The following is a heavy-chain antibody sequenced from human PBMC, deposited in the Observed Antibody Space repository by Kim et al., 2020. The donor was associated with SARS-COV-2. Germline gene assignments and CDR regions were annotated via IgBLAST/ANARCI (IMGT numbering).Heavy chain of an antibody. D-gene: IGHD6-19*01. J-gene: IGHJ5*02. CDR2: IYYSGST. Sequence: SETLSLTCTVSGGSISSYYWSWIRQPPGKGLEWIGYIYYSGSTNYNPSLKSRVTISVDTSKNQFSLKLSSVTAADTAVYYRARYSSGWYDWFDPWGQGTL. CDR3: ARYSSGWYDWFDP. CDR1: GGSISSYY. V-gene: IGHV4-59*01.